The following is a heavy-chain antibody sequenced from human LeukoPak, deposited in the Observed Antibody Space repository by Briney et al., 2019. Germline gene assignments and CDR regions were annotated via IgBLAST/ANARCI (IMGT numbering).Heavy chain of an antibody. CDR1: GFTVSTTY. Sequence: PGGSLRLSCAASGFTVSTTYMSWVRQAPGKGLEWVATLNQDGGEKYYVDSVKGRFTISRGNAKNSLYLQMNSLRADDTAVYYCARGHWGLDPWGQGTLVIVSS. CDR2: LNQDGGEK. D-gene: IGHD7-27*01. CDR3: ARGHWGLDP. J-gene: IGHJ5*02. V-gene: IGHV3-7*03.